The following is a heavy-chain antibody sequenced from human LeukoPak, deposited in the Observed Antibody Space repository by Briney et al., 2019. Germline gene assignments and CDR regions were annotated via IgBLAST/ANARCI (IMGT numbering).Heavy chain of an antibody. Sequence: PGGSLRLSCAASGFTFSSYAMHWVRRAPGKGLEWVAVISYDGSNKYYADSVKGRFTISRDNSKNTLYLQMNSLRAEDTAVYYCARDLTYYDILTGLFYWGQGTLVTVSS. CDR1: GFTFSSYA. J-gene: IGHJ4*02. D-gene: IGHD3-9*01. CDR2: ISYDGSNK. V-gene: IGHV3-30*04. CDR3: ARDLTYYDILTGLFY.